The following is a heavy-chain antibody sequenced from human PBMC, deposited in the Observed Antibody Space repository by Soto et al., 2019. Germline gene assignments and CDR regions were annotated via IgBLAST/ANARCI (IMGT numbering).Heavy chain of an antibody. CDR1: GYSISSGYY. J-gene: IGHJ4*02. CDR2: IYHSGST. Sequence: ESLSLTCSVYGYSISSGYYWCWIRQPPGKGLEWIVSIYHSGSTYYNPSLKIRVTISVDTSKNQFSLKLSSVTAADTAAYYCASSIYSSSWYFDYWGQGTLVTVYS. CDR3: ASSIYSSSWYFDY. V-gene: IGHV4-38-2*01. D-gene: IGHD6-13*01.